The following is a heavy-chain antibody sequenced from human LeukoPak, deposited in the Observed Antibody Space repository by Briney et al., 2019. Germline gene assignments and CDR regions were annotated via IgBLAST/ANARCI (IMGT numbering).Heavy chain of an antibody. CDR1: GGTFSSYA. CDR3: ARDLGCYNNPPADY. V-gene: IGHV1-69*05. Sequence: GGSVKVSCKASGGTFSSYAISWVRQAPGQGLEWMGGIIPIFGTANYAQKFQGRVTITTDESTSTAYMELSSLRSEDTAVYYCARDLGCYNNPPADYWGQGTLVTVSS. D-gene: IGHD5-24*01. CDR2: IIPIFGTA. J-gene: IGHJ4*02.